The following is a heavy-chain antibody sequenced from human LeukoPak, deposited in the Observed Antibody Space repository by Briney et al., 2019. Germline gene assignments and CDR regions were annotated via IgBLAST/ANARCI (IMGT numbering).Heavy chain of an antibody. CDR1: GGSFSGYY. J-gene: IGHJ5*02. Sequence: SETLSLTCSVYGGSFSGYYWSWIRQPPGKGLEWIGEINHSGSTNYNPSLKSRVTISVDTSKNQFSLKLSSVTAADTAVYYCARDSSNFNWFDPWGQGNLVAVSS. D-gene: IGHD6-13*01. CDR3: ARDSSNFNWFDP. V-gene: IGHV4-34*01. CDR2: INHSGST.